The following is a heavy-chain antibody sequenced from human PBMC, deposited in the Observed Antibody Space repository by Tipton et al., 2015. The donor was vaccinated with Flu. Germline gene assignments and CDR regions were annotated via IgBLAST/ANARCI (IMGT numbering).Heavy chain of an antibody. CDR1: RGSMSGANYY. CDR2: VFTTGST. V-gene: IGHV4-61*02. D-gene: IGHD4-17*01. Sequence: TLSLTCTVSRGSMSGANYYWSWVRQPAGKGLEWIGRVFTTGSTNYNPSLQSRVTISVDTSKNQFSLEMTSVTAADTAVYYCATDYAKTDASDIWGHGTMVTVSS. J-gene: IGHJ3*02. CDR3: ATDYAKTDASDI.